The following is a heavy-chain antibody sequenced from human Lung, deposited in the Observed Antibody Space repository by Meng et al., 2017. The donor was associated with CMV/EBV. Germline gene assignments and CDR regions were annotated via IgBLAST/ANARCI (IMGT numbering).Heavy chain of an antibody. Sequence: GGSLRLSCAASGFTFSNAWMSWVRQAPGKGLEWVGRIKSKTDGGTTDYAAPVKGRFTISRDDSKNTLYLQMNSLKTEDTAVYYCTTGLYSSSSRNWDYYYGMDVWGQGTTVXVSS. CDR1: GFTFSNAW. D-gene: IGHD6-13*01. J-gene: IGHJ6*02. CDR3: TTGLYSSSSRNWDYYYGMDV. V-gene: IGHV3-15*01. CDR2: IKSKTDGGTT.